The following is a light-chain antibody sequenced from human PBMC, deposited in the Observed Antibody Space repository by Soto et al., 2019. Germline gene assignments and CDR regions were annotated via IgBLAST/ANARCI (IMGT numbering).Light chain of an antibody. V-gene: IGLV2-8*01. Sequence: QSVLTQPPSASGSPGQSVTISCTGTSSDVGRYSYVSWYQQHPGKAPKLMIYEVTKRPSGVPDRFSGSKSGNTASLTVSGLQAEDEADYYCSSYAGNNNLIFGGGTKLTVL. CDR2: EVT. CDR1: SSDVGRYSY. CDR3: SSYAGNNNLI. J-gene: IGLJ2*01.